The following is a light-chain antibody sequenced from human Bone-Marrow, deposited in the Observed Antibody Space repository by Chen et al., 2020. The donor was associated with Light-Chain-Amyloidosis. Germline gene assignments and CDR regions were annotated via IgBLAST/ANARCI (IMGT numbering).Light chain of an antibody. J-gene: IGLJ2*01. CDR2: RDT. Sequence: SYELTQPPSVSVSPGQTARITCSGDDLPTKYAYWYKQKPGQAPVLVIHRDTERPSGSSERFSGSSSGTTAALTISGSQAEDEDDYHCQSADSSGTYEVIFGGGNKLTVL. CDR1: DLPTKY. CDR3: QSADSSGTYEVI. V-gene: IGLV3-25*03.